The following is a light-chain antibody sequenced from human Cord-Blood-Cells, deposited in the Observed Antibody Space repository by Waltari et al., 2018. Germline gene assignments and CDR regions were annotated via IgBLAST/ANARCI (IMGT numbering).Light chain of an antibody. J-gene: IGLJ2*01. CDR1: SRDVGGYNL. CDR3: CSYAGSYNVV. CDR2: EVS. V-gene: IGLV2-11*01. Sequence: QSALTQPRSVSGSPGQSVPISCTGTSRDVGGYNLVSWYQQHPGKAPKLMIYEVSKRPSGVPDRFSGSKSGNTASLTISGLQAEDEADYYCCSYAGSYNVVFGGGTKLTVL.